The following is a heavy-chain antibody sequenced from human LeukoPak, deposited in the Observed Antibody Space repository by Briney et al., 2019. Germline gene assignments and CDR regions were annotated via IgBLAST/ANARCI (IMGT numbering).Heavy chain of an antibody. CDR1: GGSISSSSYY. J-gene: IGHJ4*02. CDR3: AIGITYYYDSSGYYFY. Sequence: SETLSLTRTVSGGSISSSSYYWGWIRQPPGKGLEWIGSIYYSGSTYYNPSLKSRVTISVDTSKNQFSLKLSSVTAADTAVYYCAIGITYYYDSSGYYFYWGQGTLVTVSS. D-gene: IGHD3-22*01. CDR2: IYYSGST. V-gene: IGHV4-39*01.